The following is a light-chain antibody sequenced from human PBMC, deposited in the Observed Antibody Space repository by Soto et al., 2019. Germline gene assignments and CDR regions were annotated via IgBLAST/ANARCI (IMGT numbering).Light chain of an antibody. J-gene: IGKJ5*01. CDR3: QQYGSSPLIS. CDR2: GAS. Sequence: EIVLTQSPATMSLSPWERATLSCRASQSVSTTYLTWYQQKPGQAPRLLIFGASKRATGIPDRFSGSGSGRDFTLTISGLEPEDFAVYYCQQYGSSPLISFGQGTRLEIK. CDR1: QSVSTTY. V-gene: IGKV3-20*01.